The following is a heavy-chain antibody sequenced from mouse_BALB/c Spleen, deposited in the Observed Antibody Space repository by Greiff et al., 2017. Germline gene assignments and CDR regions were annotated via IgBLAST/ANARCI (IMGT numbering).Heavy chain of an antibody. V-gene: IGHV1-54*01. D-gene: IGHD1-1*01. CDR3: ARHYGSSYFDY. J-gene: IGHJ2*01. CDR2: INPGSGGT. CDR1: GYAFTNYL. Sequence: QVQLQQSGAELVRPGTSVKVSCKASGYAFTNYLIEWVKQRPGQGLEWIGVINPGSGGTNYNEKFKGKATLTADKSSSTAYMQLSSLTSDDSAVYFCARHYGSSYFDYWGQGTTLTVSS.